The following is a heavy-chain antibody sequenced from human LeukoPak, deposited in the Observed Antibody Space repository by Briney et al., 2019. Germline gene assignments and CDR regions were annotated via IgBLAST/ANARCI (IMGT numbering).Heavy chain of an antibody. CDR3: AREFGGFDC. J-gene: IGHJ4*02. V-gene: IGHV3-7*01. D-gene: IGHD3-10*01. CDR1: GFTFSSYW. CDR2: IKQDGSEK. Sequence: GGSLRLSCAASGFTFSSYWMSWGRQAPGPGLEGVANIKQDGSEKFYVDSVKGRFTIYRDNAKNSLYLQMNSLRAEDTAVYYCAREFGGFDCWGQGTLVTVSS.